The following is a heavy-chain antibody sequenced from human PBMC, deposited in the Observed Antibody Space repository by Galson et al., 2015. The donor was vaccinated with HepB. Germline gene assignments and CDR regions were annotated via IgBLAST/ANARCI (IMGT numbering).Heavy chain of an antibody. D-gene: IGHD5-24*01. CDR2: ISSSSSTI. CDR1: GFTFSSFS. Sequence: SLRLSCAASGFTFSSFSMNWVRQAPGKGPEWVSYISSSSSTIYYADSVKGRFTISRDNAKKSLYLQMNSLRAEDTAVYYCARESPRRHAFDIWGQGTMVTVSS. J-gene: IGHJ3*02. V-gene: IGHV3-48*01. CDR3: ARESPRRHAFDI.